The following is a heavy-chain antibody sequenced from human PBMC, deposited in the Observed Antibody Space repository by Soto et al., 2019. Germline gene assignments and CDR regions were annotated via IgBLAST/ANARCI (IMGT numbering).Heavy chain of an antibody. V-gene: IGHV3-7*01. J-gene: IGHJ5*02. CDR3: ARDGSGWT. Sequence: ESGGGLVQPGGSLRLSCAASGFMFSSYWMSWVRQAPGKGLEWVANIKQDGSEKYYVDSVKGRFAVSRDNAKNSLYLQMNSLRAEDTAVYYCARDGSGWTWGQGTLVTVSS. CDR2: IKQDGSEK. CDR1: GFMFSSYW. D-gene: IGHD6-19*01.